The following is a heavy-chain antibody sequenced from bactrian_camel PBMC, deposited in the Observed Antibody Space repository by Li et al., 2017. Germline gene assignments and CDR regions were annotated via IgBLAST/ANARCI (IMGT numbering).Heavy chain of an antibody. Sequence: HVQLVESGGGLVQPGGSLKLSCAASGFIFSGHWMYWLRQAPGKGREWVASINSDGGTTYYQNSVKGRFTISRDNAKSTVYLQMDRLKSEDTALYYCATRVSSDCTCSKTDGCYSHRGQGTQVTV. V-gene: IGHV3S1*01. CDR2: INSDGGTT. CDR1: GFIFSGHW. J-gene: IGHJ4*01. D-gene: IGHD2*01.